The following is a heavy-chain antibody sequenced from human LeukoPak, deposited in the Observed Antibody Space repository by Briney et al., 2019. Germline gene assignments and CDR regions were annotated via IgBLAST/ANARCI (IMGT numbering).Heavy chain of an antibody. CDR3: ARHRGIVVALFDY. Sequence: SETLSLTCTVSGYSISSDYFWGWIRQPPGKGPEWIGSIFHSGSVYYNPSLQSRVTISVDTSTNRFSLKLSSVTAADTAVYYCARHRGIVVALFDYWGQGTLVTVSS. CDR2: IFHSGSV. V-gene: IGHV4-38-2*02. CDR1: GYSISSDYF. J-gene: IGHJ4*02. D-gene: IGHD3-22*01.